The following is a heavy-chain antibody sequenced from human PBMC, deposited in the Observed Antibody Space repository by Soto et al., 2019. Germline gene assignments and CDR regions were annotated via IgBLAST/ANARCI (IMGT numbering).Heavy chain of an antibody. CDR2: VSANNGHT. V-gene: IGHV1-18*01. D-gene: IGHD2-8*01. Sequence: VASVKVSCKASGFTFSNYGLNWVRQAPGQGLEWMGWVSANNGHTNYAQNLQGRVSMTTDTSTSTAYMELRGLTFDDTAAYYCARDIESVTAKHFFYYYAMDVWGQGTTVTVSS. CDR3: ARDIESVTAKHFFYYYAMDV. J-gene: IGHJ6*02. CDR1: GFTFSNYG.